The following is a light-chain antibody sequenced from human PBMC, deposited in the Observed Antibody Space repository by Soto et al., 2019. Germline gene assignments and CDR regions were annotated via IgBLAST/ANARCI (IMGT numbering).Light chain of an antibody. V-gene: IGKV3-20*01. J-gene: IGKJ2*01. CDR3: HQYGSSSPFT. CDR1: QSVSSNS. Sequence: EVVLTQSPGTLSLSPGERATLSCRASQSVSSNSLAWYQQKPGQAPRLLISGASSRATAIPDRFSGSGSGTDFTLTISRLEPEDFAVYYCHQYGSSSPFTSGQGTKLEIK. CDR2: GAS.